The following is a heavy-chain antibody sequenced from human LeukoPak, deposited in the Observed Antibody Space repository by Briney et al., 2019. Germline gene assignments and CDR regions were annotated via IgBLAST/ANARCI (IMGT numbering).Heavy chain of an antibody. V-gene: IGHV3-74*01. J-gene: IGHJ4*02. CDR1: GFTFNSYW. CDR3: TRAGYYRMDY. D-gene: IGHD1-14*01. Sequence: PGGSLRLSCAASGFTFNSYWMHWVRQAPGKGLVWVSRINSDGSTIDYADSVKGRFTISRDNAKNTLFLQMNSLRAEDTAVYYCTRAGYYRMDYWGQGTLVTVSS. CDR2: INSDGSTI.